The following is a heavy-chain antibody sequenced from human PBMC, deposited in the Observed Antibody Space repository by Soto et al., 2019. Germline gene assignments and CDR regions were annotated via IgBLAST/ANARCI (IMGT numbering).Heavy chain of an antibody. D-gene: IGHD3-22*01. CDR1: GGSFSGYY. J-gene: IGHJ4*02. V-gene: IGHV4-34*01. CDR2: INHSGST. CDR3: ARGRSRKYYYDSSGNEGIAY. Sequence: QVQLQQWGAGLLKPSETLFLTCSVYGGSFSGYYWSWIRQPPGKGLEWLGEINHSGSTNYNPSLKSRVTISVDTSKNPFSLKLSSVTAADTAVYYCARGRSRKYYYDSSGNEGIAYWGQGTLVTVSS.